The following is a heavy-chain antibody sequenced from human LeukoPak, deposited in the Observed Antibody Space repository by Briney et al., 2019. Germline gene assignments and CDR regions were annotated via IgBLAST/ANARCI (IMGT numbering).Heavy chain of an antibody. J-gene: IGHJ4*02. D-gene: IGHD3-22*01. CDR1: GGFIGSSSFY. CDR2: LAYSGST. CDR3: ASSTSYYSDTSGYFEY. Sequence: PSETLSLTCTVSGGFIGSSSFYWAWIRQTPGRGLEWIGSLAYSGSTYYKSSLKSRVTLSVDAAKNQFSLNLTSVTAAYTALFYCASSTSYYSDTSGYFEYWGQGILVTVSS. V-gene: IGHV4-39*01.